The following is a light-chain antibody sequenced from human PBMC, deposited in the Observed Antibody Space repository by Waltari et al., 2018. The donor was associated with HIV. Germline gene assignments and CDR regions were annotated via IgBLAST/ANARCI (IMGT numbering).Light chain of an antibody. CDR2: GAS. CDR1: HGVRGSC. V-gene: IGKV3-20*01. Sequence: SCRASHGVRGSCLAWYQQKPGQSPRLLIYGASSRATRLPDRFSGSGSVTDFTLTISRLEPEDFAVYYCQQYGSSPWTFGQGTKVEIK. CDR3: QQYGSSPWT. J-gene: IGKJ1*01.